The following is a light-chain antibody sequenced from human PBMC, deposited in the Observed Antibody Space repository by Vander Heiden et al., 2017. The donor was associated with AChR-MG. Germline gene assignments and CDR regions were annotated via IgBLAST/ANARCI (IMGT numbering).Light chain of an antibody. CDR2: GVS. Sequence: QSALTQPASVSGLPGQSITIPRTGTSSDVRGYDYVCWYQHHPGKAPRIIISGVSARPLGISDRFSGSKSGNTASLTISGLQAEDEADYYCSSYTSSSTWVFGGGTKLTVL. CDR3: SSYTSSSTWV. J-gene: IGLJ3*02. CDR1: SSDVRGYDY. V-gene: IGLV2-14*03.